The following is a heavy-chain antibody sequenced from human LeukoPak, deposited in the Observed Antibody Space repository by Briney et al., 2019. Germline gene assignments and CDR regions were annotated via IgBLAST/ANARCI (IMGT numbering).Heavy chain of an antibody. CDR1: GLTFKNYA. J-gene: IGHJ5*02. D-gene: IGHD1-26*01. CDR2: ISGKGDST. Sequence: GGSLRLSCAASGLTFKNYAMTWVRQAPGKGLEWVSTISGKGDSTYCADSVKGRFTISRDNSKNTLSLQMNSLRADDTAVYYCAKGGHFSWFDPWGQGTLVTVSS. CDR3: AKGGHFSWFDP. V-gene: IGHV3-23*01.